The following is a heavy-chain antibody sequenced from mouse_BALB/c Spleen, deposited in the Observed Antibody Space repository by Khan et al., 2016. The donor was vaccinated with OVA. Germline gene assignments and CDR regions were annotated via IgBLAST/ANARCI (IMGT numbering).Heavy chain of an antibody. CDR1: GYTFTDYA. D-gene: IGHD2-3*01. J-gene: IGHJ2*01. CDR2: ISTYSGST. V-gene: IGHV1S137*01. CDR3: ARTAYDGYYDY. Sequence: QVQLQQPGPELVRPGVSVKISCKGSGYTFTDYAMYWVKQSHAKSLEWIGLISTYSGSTNYNQKFKGKVTMTVDKSSSAAYMELARLTSEDSAIYYCARTAYDGYYDYWGQGTALTVSS.